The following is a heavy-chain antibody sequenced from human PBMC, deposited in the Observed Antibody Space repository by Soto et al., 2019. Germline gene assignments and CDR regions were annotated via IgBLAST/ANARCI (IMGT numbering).Heavy chain of an antibody. CDR3: ARGMEYSSSSSFDY. CDR2: INHSGST. J-gene: IGHJ4*02. V-gene: IGHV4-34*01. CDR1: GGSFSGYY. D-gene: IGHD6-6*01. Sequence: SETLSHTCAVYGGSFSGYYWSWIRPPPGKGLEWIGEINHSGSTNYNPSLKSRVTISVDTSKNQFSLKLSSVTAADTAVYYCARGMEYSSSSSFDYSGQGTLVTVS.